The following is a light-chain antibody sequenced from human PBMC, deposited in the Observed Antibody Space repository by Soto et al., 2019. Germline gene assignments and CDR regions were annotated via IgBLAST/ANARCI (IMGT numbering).Light chain of an antibody. V-gene: IGKV3-20*01. Sequence: EIVLTQSPGTLSLSPGERATLSCRASQSVTSSYLAWYQQKPGQAPRPLIYGAGSRATGIPDRFSGSGSGTDFILTISRLEPEDLAVYYCQQYGSTPVTFGQGTKVEI. CDR3: QQYGSTPVT. J-gene: IGKJ1*01. CDR2: GAG. CDR1: QSVTSSY.